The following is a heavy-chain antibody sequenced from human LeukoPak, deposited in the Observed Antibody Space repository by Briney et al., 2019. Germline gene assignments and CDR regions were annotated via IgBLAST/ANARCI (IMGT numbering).Heavy chain of an antibody. CDR3: ARDLAAPKMTTVTTDY. CDR1: GGTFSSYA. CDR2: IIPILGIA. Sequence: SVKVSCKASGGTFSSYAISWVRQAPGQGLEWMGRIIPILGIANYAQKFQGRATITADKSTSTAYMELSSLRSEDTAVYYCARDLAAPKMTTVTTDYWGQGTLVTVSS. V-gene: IGHV1-69*04. D-gene: IGHD4-17*01. J-gene: IGHJ4*02.